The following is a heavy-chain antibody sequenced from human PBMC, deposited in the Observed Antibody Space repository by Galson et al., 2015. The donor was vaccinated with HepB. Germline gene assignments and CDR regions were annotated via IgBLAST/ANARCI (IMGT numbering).Heavy chain of an antibody. D-gene: IGHD3-22*01. CDR2: ITYDGSNK. CDR3: ARVRYYYDSSGYRHS. V-gene: IGHV3-30-3*01. Sequence: SLRLSCAASGFTFSSYAMHWVRQAPGKGLEWVAVITYDGSNKYYADSVEGRFTISRDNSKNTLYLQMNSLRAEDTAVYYCARVRYYYDSSGYRHSWRQATLVTVPS. CDR1: GFTFSSYA. J-gene: IGHJ4*02.